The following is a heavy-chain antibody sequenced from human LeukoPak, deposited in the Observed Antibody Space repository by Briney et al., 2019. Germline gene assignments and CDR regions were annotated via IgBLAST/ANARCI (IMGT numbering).Heavy chain of an antibody. J-gene: IGHJ3*02. CDR2: IYPGDSDT. D-gene: IGHD2-2*01. CDR1: GYSSTSYW. V-gene: IGHV5-51*01. Sequence: GESLKISCKGSGYSSTSYWIGWVRQMPGKGLEWMGIIYPGDSDTRYSPSFQGQVTISADKSISTAYLQWSSLKASDTAMYYCASPYGGYCSSTSCYNTNDAFDIWGQGTMVTVSS. CDR3: ASPYGGYCSSTSCYNTNDAFDI.